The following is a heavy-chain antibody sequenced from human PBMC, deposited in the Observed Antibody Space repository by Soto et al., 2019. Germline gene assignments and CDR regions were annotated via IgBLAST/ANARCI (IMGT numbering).Heavy chain of an antibody. CDR1: GGSISSGTYF. CDR3: ARRGLLYDCSTYTHSYFLDY. V-gene: IGHV4-31*03. D-gene: IGHD3-16*01. Sequence: QVPLQESGPRLLKPSQTLSLTCTVSGGSISSGTYFWTWIRQHPGNGLEWIGYFSYSGHSYYYNPSLKSRCSIPVDTAKNHFSLDLSSVTAADTALYYWARRGLLYDCSTYTHSYFLDYWGQGTLVTVSS. J-gene: IGHJ4*02. CDR2: FSYSGHSY.